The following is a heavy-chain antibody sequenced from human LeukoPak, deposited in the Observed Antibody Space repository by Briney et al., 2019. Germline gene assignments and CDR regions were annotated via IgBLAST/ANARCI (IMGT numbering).Heavy chain of an antibody. J-gene: IGHJ6*03. CDR1: GGSISSYY. D-gene: IGHD6-19*01. CDR2: IYTSGST. Sequence: SETLSLTCTVSGGSISSYYRSWIRQPPGKGLEWIGYIYTSGSTNYNPSLKSRVTISVDTSKNQFSLKLSSVTAADTAVYYCASSPGYSSGWPHYYYMDVWGKGTTVTVSS. V-gene: IGHV4-4*09. CDR3: ASSPGYSSGWPHYYYMDV.